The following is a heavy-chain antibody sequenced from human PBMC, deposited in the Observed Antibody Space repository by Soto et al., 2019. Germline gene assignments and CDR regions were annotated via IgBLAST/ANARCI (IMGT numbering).Heavy chain of an antibody. CDR1: GFTFSSYS. V-gene: IGHV3-21*01. Sequence: EVQLVESGGGLVKPGVSLRLSCAASGFTFSSYSMNWVRQAPGKGLEWVSSISSSSSYIYYADSVKGRFTISRDNAKNSVYLQMNSLRAEDTAVYYCERVIAAAGRPPYFDYWGQGTLVTVSS. D-gene: IGHD6-13*01. CDR3: ERVIAAAGRPPYFDY. CDR2: ISSSSSYI. J-gene: IGHJ4*02.